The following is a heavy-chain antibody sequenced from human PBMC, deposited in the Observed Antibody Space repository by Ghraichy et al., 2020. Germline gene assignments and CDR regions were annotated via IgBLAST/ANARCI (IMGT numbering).Heavy chain of an antibody. D-gene: IGHD5-24*01. Sequence: GGSLRLSCAASGFTFSSYAMSWVRQAPGKGLEWVSSINGGGGITYYADSVKGRFTISRDNSKNTLYLQMNSLRGEDTALYYCAKNWSNRGDDNFDPWGQGTLVTVSS. CDR3: AKNWSNRGDDNFDP. CDR1: GFTFSSYA. J-gene: IGHJ5*02. V-gene: IGHV3-23*01. CDR2: INGGGGIT.